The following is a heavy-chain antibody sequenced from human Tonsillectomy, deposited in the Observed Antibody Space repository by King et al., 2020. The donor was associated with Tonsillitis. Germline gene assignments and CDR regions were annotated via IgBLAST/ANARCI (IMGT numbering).Heavy chain of an antibody. D-gene: IGHD6-13*01. V-gene: IGHV3-48*03. CDR3: ARGSIAAAGPEY. Sequence: VQLVESGGGLVQPGGSLRLSCAASGFTFSSSEMNWVRQAPGKGLEWVSYISSSGSNTHYADSVQGRFTISRDNAKNSLSLQMNSLRAEDTAVYYCARGSIAAAGPEYWGQGTLVTVSS. J-gene: IGHJ4*02. CDR1: GFTFSSSE. CDR2: ISSSGSNT.